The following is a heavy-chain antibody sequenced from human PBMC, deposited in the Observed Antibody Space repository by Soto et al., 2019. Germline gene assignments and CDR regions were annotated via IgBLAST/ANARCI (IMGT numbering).Heavy chain of an antibody. D-gene: IGHD2-2*01. CDR3: TKHLPSKKNQRRWADAFHI. CDR1: GFTFSNYA. J-gene: IGHJ3*02. CDR2: VTGRSSST. Sequence: EVRLLESGGGLVQPGGSLRLSCVASGFTFSNYAMSWVRQAPGKGLEWVSVVTGRSSSTYYADSVEGRFIISRDNSRNTLVLQMNSLGAEDTAVYYCTKHLPSKKNQRRWADAFHIWGQGTNLTVSS. V-gene: IGHV3-23*01.